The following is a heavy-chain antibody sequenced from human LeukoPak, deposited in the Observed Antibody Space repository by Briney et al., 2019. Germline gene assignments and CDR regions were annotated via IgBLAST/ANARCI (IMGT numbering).Heavy chain of an antibody. V-gene: IGHV4-34*01. D-gene: IGHD6-13*01. Sequence: PSETLSLTCAVYGGSFSGYYWSWIRQPPGKGLEWIGEINHSGSTNYNPSLKSRVTISVDTSKNQFSLKLSSVTAADTAVYYCARGLRWSSSLRFDPWGQGTLVTVSS. CDR2: INHSGST. J-gene: IGHJ5*02. CDR1: GGSFSGYY. CDR3: ARGLRWSSSLRFDP.